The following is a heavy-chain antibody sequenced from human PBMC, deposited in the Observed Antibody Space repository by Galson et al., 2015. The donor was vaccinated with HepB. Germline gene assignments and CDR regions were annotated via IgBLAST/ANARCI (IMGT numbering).Heavy chain of an antibody. Sequence: SLRLSCAASGFTVSSNYMNWVRQAPGKGLEWVSAISGSGGSTYYADSVKGRFTISRDNPNNTLYLQMNSLRAEDTAVYYCARGLGYYYDSSGYYLDYWGQGTLVTVSS. V-gene: IGHV3-53*05. CDR1: GFTVSSNY. CDR2: ISGSGGST. J-gene: IGHJ4*02. D-gene: IGHD3-22*01. CDR3: ARGLGYYYDSSGYYLDY.